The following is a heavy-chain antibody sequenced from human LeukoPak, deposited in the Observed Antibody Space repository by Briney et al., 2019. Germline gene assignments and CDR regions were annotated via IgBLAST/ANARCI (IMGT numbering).Heavy chain of an antibody. CDR2: INHSGST. CDR3: ARRGYSRSSLVSDY. Sequence: PSETLSLTCAVYGGSFSGYYWSWIRQPPGEGLEWIGEINHSGSTNYNPSLKSRVTISVDTSKNQFSLKLSSVTAADTAVYYCARRGYSRSSLVSDYWGQGTLVTVSS. V-gene: IGHV4-34*01. J-gene: IGHJ4*02. CDR1: GGSFSGYY. D-gene: IGHD6-6*01.